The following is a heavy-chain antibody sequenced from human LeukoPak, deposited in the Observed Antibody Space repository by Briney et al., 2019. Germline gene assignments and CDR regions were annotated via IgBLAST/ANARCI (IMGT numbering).Heavy chain of an antibody. CDR1: GGSFSGYY. D-gene: IGHD3-3*01. Sequence: SETLSLTCAVYGGSFSGYYWSWIRQPPGKGLEWIGEINHSGSTNYNPSLKSRVTISVDTSKNQFSLKLSSVTAADTAVYYCARGKLDYDFWSATLGAFDIWGQGTMVTVSS. V-gene: IGHV4-34*01. CDR3: ARGKLDYDFWSATLGAFDI. J-gene: IGHJ3*02. CDR2: INHSGST.